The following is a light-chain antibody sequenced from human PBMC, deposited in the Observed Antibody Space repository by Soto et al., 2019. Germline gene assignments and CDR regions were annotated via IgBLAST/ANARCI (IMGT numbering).Light chain of an antibody. V-gene: IGLV2-14*01. CDR3: SSRTTSNPYV. CDR2: EVS. CDR1: SSDIGAYNS. Sequence: QSVLTQAASVSGSPGQSITISCTGTSSDIGAYNSVSWYQQHPGKAPKLMIYEVSNRPSGVSNRFSASKSGNPASLTISGLQAEDEADYYCSSRTTSNPYVFGTGTKLTVL. J-gene: IGLJ1*01.